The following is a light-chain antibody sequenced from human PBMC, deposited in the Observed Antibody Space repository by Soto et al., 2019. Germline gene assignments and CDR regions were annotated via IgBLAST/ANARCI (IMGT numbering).Light chain of an antibody. J-gene: IGKJ3*01. Sequence: AIRMTQSPSSFSASTGDRVTITCRASQGISSYLAWYQQKPGKAPKLLIYAASTLQSGVPSRFSGSGSGTDCTLTISGLQSEDFATYYCQQYYIYPPSFGPGTKVDIK. CDR1: QGISSY. CDR3: QQYYIYPPS. CDR2: AAS. V-gene: IGKV1-8*01.